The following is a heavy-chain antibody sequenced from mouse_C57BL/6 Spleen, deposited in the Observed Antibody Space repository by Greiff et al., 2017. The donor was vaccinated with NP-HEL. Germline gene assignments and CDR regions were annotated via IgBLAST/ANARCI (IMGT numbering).Heavy chain of an antibody. V-gene: IGHV1-26*01. CDR3: ARRLGGKRAMDY. CDR2: INPNNGGT. Sequence: DVQLQESGPELVKPGASVKISCKASGYTFTDYYMNWVKQSHGKSLEWIGDINPNNGGTSYNQKFKGKATLTVDKSSSTAYMELRSLTSEDSAVYYCARRLGGKRAMDYWGQGTSVTVSS. D-gene: IGHD1-2*01. J-gene: IGHJ4*01. CDR1: GYTFTDYY.